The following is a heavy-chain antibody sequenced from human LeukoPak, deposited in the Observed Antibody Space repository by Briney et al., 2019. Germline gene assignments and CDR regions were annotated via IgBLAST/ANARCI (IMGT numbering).Heavy chain of an antibody. CDR1: GYSFTSYW. D-gene: IGHD3-22*01. CDR2: IYPGDSDT. Sequence: GESLKISCKGSGYSFTSYWIGWVRQMPGKGLEWMGIIYPGDSDTRYSPSLQGQVTISADKSISTAYLQWSSLKASDTAMYYCARHLRSSYDSSGYMPPGFDYWGQGTLVTVSS. V-gene: IGHV5-51*01. CDR3: ARHLRSSYDSSGYMPPGFDY. J-gene: IGHJ4*02.